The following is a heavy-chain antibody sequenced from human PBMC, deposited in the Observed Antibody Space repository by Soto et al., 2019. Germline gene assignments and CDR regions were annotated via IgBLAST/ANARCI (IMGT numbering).Heavy chain of an antibody. CDR2: ISDDGSSK. CDR1: GFNFSSFG. V-gene: IGHV3-30*18. Sequence: QVLLVESGGGVVQPGRSLRISCAVSGFNFSSFGMHWVRQAPGKGLEWVAVISDDGSSKHYADSLKGRFTISRDNSNNTLYLQMDSLGPEDTAVYYCAKDRWGDFGDLNLPGYWGQGTLVTVSS. CDR3: AKDRWGDFGDLNLPGY. D-gene: IGHD4-17*01. J-gene: IGHJ4*02.